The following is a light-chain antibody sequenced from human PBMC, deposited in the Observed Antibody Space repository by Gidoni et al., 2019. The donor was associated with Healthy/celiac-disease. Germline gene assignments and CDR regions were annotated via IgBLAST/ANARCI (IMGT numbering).Light chain of an antibody. CDR3: QQYNNRPPWT. J-gene: IGKJ1*01. CDR1: QSVSSN. V-gene: IGKV3-15*01. Sequence: EIVLTQSPPTLSVSPGERATLSCRASQSVSSNLAWYKQKPGQTPRLLISGAATRANGIPARFSGSGSGTEFTLPISSLQSEDFAVYYCQQYNNRPPWTFGQGTKVEIK. CDR2: GAA.